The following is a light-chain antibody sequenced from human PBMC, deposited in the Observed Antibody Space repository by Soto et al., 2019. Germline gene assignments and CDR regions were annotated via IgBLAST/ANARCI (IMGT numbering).Light chain of an antibody. J-gene: IGKJ1*01. CDR3: QQYRDYSWT. CDR1: QSIGIW. V-gene: IGKV1-5*03. CDR2: TAS. Sequence: IQMTQSPSTVSASVGDRVAITCRASQSIGIWLAWYQQKPGKAPRFLSYTASTLLGGVPSRFSGSGSGTEVTLTISSLQPDDFATYYCQQYRDYSWTFGQGTKVEI.